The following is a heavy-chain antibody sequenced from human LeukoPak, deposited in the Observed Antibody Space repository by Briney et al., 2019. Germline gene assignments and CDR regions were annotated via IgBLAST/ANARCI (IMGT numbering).Heavy chain of an antibody. CDR1: GGSISSGSYY. D-gene: IGHD3-10*01. Sequence: KPSQTLSLTCTVSGGSISSGSYYCSWMRQPAGKGLEWIGRVYSTGSTNYNPSLKSRVTISVDTSKNQFSLKLSSVTAADTAVYYCARHAWFGELLVFFHDAFDIWGQGTMVTVSS. J-gene: IGHJ3*02. CDR3: ARHAWFGELLVFFHDAFDI. CDR2: VYSTGST. V-gene: IGHV4-61*02.